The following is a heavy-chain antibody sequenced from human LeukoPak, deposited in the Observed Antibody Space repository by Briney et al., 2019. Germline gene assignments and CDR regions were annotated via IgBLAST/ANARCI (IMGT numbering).Heavy chain of an antibody. CDR2: IYTSGST. CDR1: GGSISSGSYY. V-gene: IGHV4-61*02. Sequence: SETLSLXCTVSGGSISSGSYYWSWIRQPAGKGLEWIVRIYTSGSTNYNPSLKSRVTISVDTSKNQFSLKLSSVTAADTAVYYCARVHYDSSGYPYYYYYMDVWGKGTTVTVSS. D-gene: IGHD3-22*01. J-gene: IGHJ6*03. CDR3: ARVHYDSSGYPYYYYYMDV.